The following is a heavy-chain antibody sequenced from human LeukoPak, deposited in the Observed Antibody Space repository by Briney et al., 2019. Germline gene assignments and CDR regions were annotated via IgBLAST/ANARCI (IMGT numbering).Heavy chain of an antibody. CDR1: GFTFDDYG. Sequence: GGSLRLSCAASGFTFDDYGMSWVRQAPGKGLEWVSGINWNGGSTGYADSVKGRFTISRDNAKNSLYLQMNSLRAEDTALYYCARDGIRMTTDAFDIWGQGTMVTVSS. V-gene: IGHV3-20*04. CDR3: ARDGIRMTTDAFDI. D-gene: IGHD3-3*02. J-gene: IGHJ3*02. CDR2: INWNGGST.